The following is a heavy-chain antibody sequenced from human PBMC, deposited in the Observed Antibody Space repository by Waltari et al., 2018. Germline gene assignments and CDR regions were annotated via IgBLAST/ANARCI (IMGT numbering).Heavy chain of an antibody. D-gene: IGHD3-3*01. CDR2: ISYSGTT. J-gene: IGHJ5*02. CDR3: ARYYGNGEGWLDP. CDR1: GGPIGSGSYY. V-gene: IGHV4-39*07. Sequence: QLQLQESGPGLVKPSETLSLTCTVSGGPIGSGSYYWGWIRQPPGKGLESIGYISYSGTTYYNLSLKSRVTMSVDTSRDQYSLSLRSVAAADTAVYYCARYYGNGEGWLDPWGQGTLVTVSS.